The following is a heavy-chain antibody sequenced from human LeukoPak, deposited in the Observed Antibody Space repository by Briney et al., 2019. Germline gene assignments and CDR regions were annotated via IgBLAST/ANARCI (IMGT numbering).Heavy chain of an antibody. CDR3: ARSDPAYCGGDCYSSY. Sequence: GGSLRLSCAASGFTFSSYGMHWVRQAPGKGLEWVAVIWYDGSNKYYADSVKGRFTISRDNSKNTLYLQMNSLRAEDTAVYYCARSDPAYCGGDCYSSYWGQGTLVTVSS. CDR1: GFTFSSYG. J-gene: IGHJ4*02. CDR2: IWYDGSNK. D-gene: IGHD2-21*02. V-gene: IGHV3-33*01.